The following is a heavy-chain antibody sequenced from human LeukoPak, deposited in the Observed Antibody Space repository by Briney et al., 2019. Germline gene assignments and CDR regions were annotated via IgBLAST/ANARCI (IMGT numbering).Heavy chain of an antibody. CDR1: GGSISSYY. CDR2: IYTSGST. V-gene: IGHV4-4*07. D-gene: IGHD5-24*01. CDR3: ARERPLQTYYYYGMDV. Sequence: SETLSLTCTVSGGSISSYYWSWVRQPAGKGLEWIGRIYTSGSTNYNPSLTSRVTMSVDTSKNQFSLKLSSVTAADTAVYYCARERPLQTYYYYGMDVWGQGTTVTVSS. J-gene: IGHJ6*02.